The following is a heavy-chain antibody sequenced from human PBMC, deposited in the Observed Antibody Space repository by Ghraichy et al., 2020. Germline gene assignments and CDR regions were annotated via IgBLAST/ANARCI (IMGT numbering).Heavy chain of an antibody. CDR2: IRKKAHGGTS. Sequence: GGSLRLSCAGSGFTFGDYAMNWNRQAPGKGLEWVAFIRKKAHGGTSDYAASVKGRFTISRDDSKSIAYLQMNSLKTEDTAVYYCTRDPKAARPVDDYWGQGILVTVSS. D-gene: IGHD6-6*01. CDR1: GFTFGDYA. CDR3: TRDPKAARPVDDY. V-gene: IGHV3-49*03. J-gene: IGHJ4*02.